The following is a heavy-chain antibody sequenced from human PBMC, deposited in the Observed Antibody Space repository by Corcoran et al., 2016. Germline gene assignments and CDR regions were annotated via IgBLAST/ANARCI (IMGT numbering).Heavy chain of an antibody. CDR3: ARDRRAVSGTPYCYYFGMDV. V-gene: IGHV1-18*01. J-gene: IGHJ6*04. Sequence: QVQLVQSGAEVKKPGASVKVSCKASGYTFTSYGISWVRQAPGQGLECMGWISAYNGNTNYAQKLQGRVTMTTDTSTSTAYMGMWSLRSDDTAVYYCARDRRAVSGTPYCYYFGMDVWVEGTTVTVSS. CDR2: ISAYNGNT. CDR1: GYTFTSYG. D-gene: IGHD6-19*01.